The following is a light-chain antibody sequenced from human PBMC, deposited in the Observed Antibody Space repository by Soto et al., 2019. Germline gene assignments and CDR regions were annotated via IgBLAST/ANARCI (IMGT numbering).Light chain of an antibody. CDR3: QQYNNWPPFT. CDR2: GAY. CDR1: QSVSRN. Sequence: ELVMTQSPATLSVSPGERATLSCRASQSVSRNLAWYRQKPGQAPRLLIYGAYTRATGIPARFSGSGSGTEFTLTISSLQSEDFAVYFCQQYNNWPPFTVGGGTKGEIK. J-gene: IGKJ4*01. V-gene: IGKV3-15*01.